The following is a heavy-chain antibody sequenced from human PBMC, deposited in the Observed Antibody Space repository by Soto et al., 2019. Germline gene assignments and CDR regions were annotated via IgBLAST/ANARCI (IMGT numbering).Heavy chain of an antibody. CDR2: IYNSGYT. CDR1: GGSISSGGYS. Sequence: QLQLQESGSGLVKPSQTLSLTCAVSGGSISSGGYSWSWIRKPPGKGLEWIGYIYNSGYTYCNPSNRSRVTISVDRSKNQFSLKLSSVTAADTAVYYCARAHYGDYGYGMDVWGQGTTVTVSS. J-gene: IGHJ6*02. CDR3: ARAHYGDYGYGMDV. D-gene: IGHD4-17*01. V-gene: IGHV4-30-2*01.